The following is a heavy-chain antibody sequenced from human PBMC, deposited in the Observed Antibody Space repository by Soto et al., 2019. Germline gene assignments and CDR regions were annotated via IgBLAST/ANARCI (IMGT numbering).Heavy chain of an antibody. J-gene: IGHJ4*02. CDR3: AREIFY. Sequence: GGSLRLSCAASGFTFSSYSMNWVRQAPGKGLEWVSYISIISXXXYXXXSXXXXXXXSRXXSKXXLXXXXXXXGAEDTAVYYCAREIFYWGQGTLVTVSS. D-gene: IGHD2-15*01. CDR2: ISIISXXX. CDR1: GFTFSSYS. V-gene: IGHV3-48*01.